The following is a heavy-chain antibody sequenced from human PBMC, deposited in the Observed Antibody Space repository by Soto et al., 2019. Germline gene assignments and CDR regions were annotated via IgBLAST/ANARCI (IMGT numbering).Heavy chain of an antibody. Sequence: PSETLSLTCTVSGGSISSYYWSWIRQPPGKGLEWIGYIYYSGSTNYNPSLKSRVTISVDTSKNQFSLKLSSVTAADTAVYYCARLERDYYYVSGSYTGWFDPWGQGTLVTVSS. CDR3: ARLERDYYYVSGSYTGWFDP. CDR2: IYYSGST. CDR1: GGSISSYY. V-gene: IGHV4-59*08. D-gene: IGHD3-10*01. J-gene: IGHJ5*02.